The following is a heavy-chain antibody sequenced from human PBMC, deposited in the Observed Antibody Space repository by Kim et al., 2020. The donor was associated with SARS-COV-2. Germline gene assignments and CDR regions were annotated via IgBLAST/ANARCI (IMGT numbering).Heavy chain of an antibody. J-gene: IGHJ5*02. D-gene: IGHD1-1*01. CDR3: AKGRLKNLNVLDGFDL. Sequence: SVKGRFTSSRDNAKTSLYLQMNNLRTEDTALYYCAKGRLKNLNVLDGFDLWGQGTLVTVSS. V-gene: IGHV3-9*01.